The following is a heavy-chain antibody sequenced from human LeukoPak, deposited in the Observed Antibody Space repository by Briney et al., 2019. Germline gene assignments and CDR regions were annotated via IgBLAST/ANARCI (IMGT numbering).Heavy chain of an antibody. D-gene: IGHD3-3*01. CDR1: GFTFSAFG. Sequence: GGSLRLSCAASGFTFSAFGMNWVRQAPGKGLEWVSTITKSGDSTYYVDSVKGRFTISRDNSKNTLYLQMNSLRAEDTAKYYCTKDYCGRFCSAVWGQGTTVTVSS. CDR2: ITKSGDST. CDR3: TKDYCGRFCSAV. J-gene: IGHJ6*02. V-gene: IGHV3-23*01.